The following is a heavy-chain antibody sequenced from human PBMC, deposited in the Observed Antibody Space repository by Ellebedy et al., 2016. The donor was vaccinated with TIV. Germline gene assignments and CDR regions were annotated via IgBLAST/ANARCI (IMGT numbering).Heavy chain of an antibody. D-gene: IGHD5-18*01. V-gene: IGHV3-48*02. CDR1: GLSFNNYD. Sequence: GESLKISXTVSGLSFNNYDLNWVRQAPGKGLEWLSYIAGSTGATYYAGSVKGRFTISRDNAKNSLYLQMNSLREEDTAVYYCAVGWMQFWGQGTLVTVST. CDR3: AVGWMQF. CDR2: IAGSTGAT. J-gene: IGHJ4*02.